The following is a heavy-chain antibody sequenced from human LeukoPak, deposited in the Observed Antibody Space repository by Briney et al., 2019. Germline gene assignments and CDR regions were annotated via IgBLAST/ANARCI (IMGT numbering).Heavy chain of an antibody. V-gene: IGHV1-46*01. CDR1: GYNFTTYY. CDR3: ARDLPELRYFDWFHYTNDAFDI. J-gene: IGHJ3*02. D-gene: IGHD3-9*01. CDR2: INPSGGST. Sequence: ASVKVSCKASGYNFTTYYMHWVRQAPGQGLEWMGIINPSGGSTSYAEKFQGRVTMTRDMSTNTVYMELSSLRSEDTALYYCARDLPELRYFDWFHYTNDAFDIWGQGTMVTVSS.